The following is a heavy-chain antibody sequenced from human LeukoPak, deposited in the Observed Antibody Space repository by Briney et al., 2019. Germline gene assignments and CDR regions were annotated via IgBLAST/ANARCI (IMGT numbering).Heavy chain of an antibody. Sequence: TETLSLTCTVSGGSISSYYWSWIRQPPGKGLEWIGYIYYSGSANYNPSLKSRVTISVDTSKNLFSLKLSSVTAADTAVYYCARDQGPELDYWDQGTLVTVSP. CDR2: IYYSGSA. CDR3: ARDQGPELDY. CDR1: GGSISSYY. V-gene: IGHV4-59*01. J-gene: IGHJ4*02.